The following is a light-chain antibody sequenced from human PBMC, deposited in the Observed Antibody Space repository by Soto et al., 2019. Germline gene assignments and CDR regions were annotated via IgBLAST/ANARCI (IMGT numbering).Light chain of an antibody. CDR2: NVS. Sequence: QSVLTQPASVSGSPGQSITISCTGTNSDVGTYNYVSWFQKHPGKAPKLLIYNVSFRPSGVSDRFSASKSGNTASLTISGVQAEDEAVYYCSSYTSSPAFFILFGGGTKLTVL. CDR3: SSYTSSPAFFIL. CDR1: NSDVGTYNY. V-gene: IGLV2-14*03. J-gene: IGLJ3*02.